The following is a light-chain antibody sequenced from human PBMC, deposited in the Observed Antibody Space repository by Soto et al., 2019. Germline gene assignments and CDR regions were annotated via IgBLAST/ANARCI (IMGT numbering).Light chain of an antibody. J-gene: IGKJ2*01. CDR3: QQNISSPYT. Sequence: EIVLTQSPGTLSLSPGERVTLSCRASQSVTSSYLAWYQQKPGQSPRLLIYGASSRATGIPDRFSGSGSGTDFTLTISRLEPEDFAVYFCQQNISSPYTFGQGTKLQIK. V-gene: IGKV3-20*01. CDR1: QSVTSSY. CDR2: GAS.